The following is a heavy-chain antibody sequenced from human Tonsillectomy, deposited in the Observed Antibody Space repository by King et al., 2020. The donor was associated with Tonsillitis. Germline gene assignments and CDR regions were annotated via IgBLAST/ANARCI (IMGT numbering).Heavy chain of an antibody. V-gene: IGHV4-61*02. CDR1: GGSITSGSFY. J-gene: IGHJ5*02. CDR2: INSSGTT. D-gene: IGHD7-27*01. CDR3: AREYAGGFDP. Sequence: QLQESGPGLVKPSQTLSLTCTVSGGSITSGSFYWSWIRQPAGKGLEWIGRINSSGTTNYNPSFKRRITMSVDRSKNQFSLNLNSLTAADTAVYYCAREYAGGFDPWGQGALVAVSS.